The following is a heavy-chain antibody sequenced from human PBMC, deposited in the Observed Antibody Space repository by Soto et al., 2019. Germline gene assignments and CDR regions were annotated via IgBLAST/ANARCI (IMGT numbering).Heavy chain of an antibody. CDR2: IYYSGST. CDR1: GGSISSGGYY. D-gene: IGHD3-22*01. Sequence: PSETLSLTCTVSGGSISSGGYYWSWIRQHPGKGLEWIGYIYYSGSTYYNPSLKSRVTISVDTSKNQFSLKLSSVTAADTAVYYCERGYYYDSSGYYYGPLNLRFAPWGQGTLVTVAS. CDR3: ERGYYYDSSGYYYGPLNLRFAP. V-gene: IGHV4-31*03. J-gene: IGHJ5*02.